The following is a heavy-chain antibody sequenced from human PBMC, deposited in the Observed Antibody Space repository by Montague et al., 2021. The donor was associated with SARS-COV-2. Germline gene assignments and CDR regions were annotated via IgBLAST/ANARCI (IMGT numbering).Heavy chain of an antibody. Sequence: SLRLSCAASGFIFSNFAFHWVRQAPGKGLEWVALITYDGIDKFYADSVKGRFTISRDNSKNTLYLRLNSLTPEDTAVYYCARDRVPLGYGDAFDLWGRGTLVTVSS. CDR2: ITYDGIDK. D-gene: IGHD5-18*01. J-gene: IGHJ3*01. CDR1: GFIFSNFA. V-gene: IGHV3-30*04. CDR3: ARDRVPLGYGDAFDL.